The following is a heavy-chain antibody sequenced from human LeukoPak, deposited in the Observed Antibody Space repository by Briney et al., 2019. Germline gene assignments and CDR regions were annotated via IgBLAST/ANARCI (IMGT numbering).Heavy chain of an antibody. CDR2: ISAYNGNT. CDR1: GYTFTSYG. CDR3: ARVRARIAAAGTGTY. J-gene: IGHJ4*02. V-gene: IGHV1-18*01. Sequence: ASVKVSCKASGYTFTSYGISWVRQAPGQGLEWMGWISAYNGNTNYAQKLQGRVTMTTDTSTSTAYMELRSLRSDDTAVYYCARVRARIAAAGTGTYWGKGTLVTVS. D-gene: IGHD6-13*01.